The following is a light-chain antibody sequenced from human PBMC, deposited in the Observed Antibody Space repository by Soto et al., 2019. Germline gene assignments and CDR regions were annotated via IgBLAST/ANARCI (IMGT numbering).Light chain of an antibody. CDR3: QQFGNSPWT. Sequence: EILLTQSPGTLSLSPVESATLSCRASQSVSSRYLAWYKQKPGQGPRFVSYGASSRATGIPDRFSGSGSGTDFTLTISRLEPEDFEVYFCQQFGNSPWTFGQGTKVDIK. V-gene: IGKV3-20*01. J-gene: IGKJ1*01. CDR1: QSVSSRY. CDR2: GAS.